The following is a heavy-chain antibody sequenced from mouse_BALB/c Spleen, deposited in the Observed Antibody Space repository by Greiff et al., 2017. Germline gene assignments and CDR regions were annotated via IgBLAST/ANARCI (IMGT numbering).Heavy chain of an antibody. CDR1: GYTFTDYD. J-gene: IGHJ1*01. V-gene: IGHV1-15*01. CDR3: TSGKGGWYFDV. CDR2: IDPETGGT. Sequence: QVQLQQSGAELVRPGASVTLSCKASGYTFTDYDMHWVKQTPVHGLEWIGAIDPETGGTAYNQKFKGKATLTADKSSSTAYMELRSLTSEDSAVYYCTSGKGGWYFDVWGAGTTVTVSS.